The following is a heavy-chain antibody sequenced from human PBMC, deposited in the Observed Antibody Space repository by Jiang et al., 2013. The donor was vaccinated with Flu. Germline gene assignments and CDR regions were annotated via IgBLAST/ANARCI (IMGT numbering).Heavy chain of an antibody. CDR1: GGSFSGYY. CDR2: INHSGST. CDR3: ARGSGYYFSVLPRQYFQH. D-gene: IGHD3-22*01. Sequence: LLKPSETLSLTCAVYGGSFSGYYWSWIRQPPGKGLEWIGEINHSGSTNYNPSLKSRVTISVDTSKNQFSLKLSSVTAADTAVYYCARGSGYYFSVLPRQYFQHWGQGTLVTVPS. V-gene: IGHV4-34*01. J-gene: IGHJ1*01.